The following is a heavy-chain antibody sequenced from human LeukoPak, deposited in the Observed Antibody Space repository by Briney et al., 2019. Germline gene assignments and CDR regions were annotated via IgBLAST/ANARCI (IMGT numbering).Heavy chain of an antibody. D-gene: IGHD5-12*01. CDR1: GYIFTDYA. CDR2: MNGGNGNT. CDR3: ARGRIYSGYDALGY. V-gene: IGHV1-3*01. Sequence: GASVKVSCKASGYIFTDYAIHWLRQAPGQRPEWMGWMNGGNGNTKYSQKFQGRITLIRDTSAATAYMELSSLRHDDLAVYYCARGRIYSGYDALGYWGQGTRVTVSS. J-gene: IGHJ4*02.